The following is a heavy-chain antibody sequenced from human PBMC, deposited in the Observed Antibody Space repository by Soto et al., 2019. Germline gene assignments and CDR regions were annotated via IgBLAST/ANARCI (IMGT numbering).Heavy chain of an antibody. D-gene: IGHD1-20*01. CDR2: ISGSGSST. CDR1: GFTFISYA. Sequence: PGGSLRLSCAASGFTFISYAMSWGRQAPWKGLEWVSAISGSGSSTYYADSVKGRFTISRDNSKNTLYLQMSGLRPEDTAVYYCARDQTGITTTGGGRIDHWGQGTLVTVSS. CDR3: ARDQTGITTTGGGRIDH. J-gene: IGHJ4*02. V-gene: IGHV3-23*01.